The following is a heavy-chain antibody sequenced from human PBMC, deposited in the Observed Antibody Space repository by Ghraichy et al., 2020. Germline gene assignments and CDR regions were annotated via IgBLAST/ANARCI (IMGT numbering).Heavy chain of an antibody. Sequence: ASVKVSCKASGYTFAAYYIHWMRQAPGQGLEWMGWINPNSGGTNYAQKFQGRVTMTRDTSISTGYMGLSRLTSDDTAVYYCARSPYYYASGNYPLDSWGQGTLVTVSS. CDR2: INPNSGGT. V-gene: IGHV1-2*02. D-gene: IGHD3-10*01. CDR3: ARSPYYYASGNYPLDS. J-gene: IGHJ4*02. CDR1: GYTFAAYY.